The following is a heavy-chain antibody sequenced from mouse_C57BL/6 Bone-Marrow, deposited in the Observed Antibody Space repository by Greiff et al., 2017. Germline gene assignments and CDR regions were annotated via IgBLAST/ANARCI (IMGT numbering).Heavy chain of an antibody. CDR2: IYPRDGST. J-gene: IGHJ1*03. CDR3: ARDYGSSYWYFDV. D-gene: IGHD1-1*01. V-gene: IGHV1-85*01. CDR1: GYTFTSYD. Sequence: LVESGPELVKPGASVKLSCKASGYTFTSYDINWVKQRPGQGLEWIGWIYPRDGSTKYNEKFKGKATLTVDTSSSTAYMELHSLTSADSAVYFCARDYGSSYWYFDVWGTGTTVTVSS.